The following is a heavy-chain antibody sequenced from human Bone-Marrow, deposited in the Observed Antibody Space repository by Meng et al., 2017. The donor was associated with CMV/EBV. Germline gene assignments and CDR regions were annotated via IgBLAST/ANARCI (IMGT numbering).Heavy chain of an antibody. CDR3: ARKEGEWTHYYYYGMDV. V-gene: IGHV3-7*01. J-gene: IGHJ6*02. CDR2: IKQDGSEK. CDR1: GFTFSSYW. Sequence: GESLKISCAASGFTFSSYWMSWVRQAPGKGLEWVANIKQDGSEKYYVDSVKGRFTISRDNAKNSLYLQMNSLRAEDTAVYYCARKEGEWTHYYYYGMDVWGQGTTVTVSS. D-gene: IGHD3-16*01.